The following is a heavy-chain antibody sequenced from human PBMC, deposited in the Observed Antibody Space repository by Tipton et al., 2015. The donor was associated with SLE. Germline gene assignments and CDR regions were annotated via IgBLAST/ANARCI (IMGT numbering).Heavy chain of an antibody. D-gene: IGHD5-18*01. CDR2: IYYSGST. CDR1: GGSISSHY. Sequence: GLVKPSETLSLTCTVSGGSISSHYWSWIRQPPGKGLEWIGYIYYSGSTNYNPSLKSRVTISVDTSKNQFSLKLSSVTAADTAVYYCARVSGYSYGNDYWGQGTLVTVSS. J-gene: IGHJ4*02. V-gene: IGHV4-59*11. CDR3: ARVSGYSYGNDY.